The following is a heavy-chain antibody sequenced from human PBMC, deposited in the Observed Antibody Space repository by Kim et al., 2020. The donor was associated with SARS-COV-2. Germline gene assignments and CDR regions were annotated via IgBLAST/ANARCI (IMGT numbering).Heavy chain of an antibody. Sequence: TSLRRRVTISVDTAKNQCSLKLSSVTAADTAVYYCARLHPTNYYYYYMDVWGKGTTVTVSS. V-gene: IGHV4-39*01. CDR3: ARLHPTNYYYYYMDV. J-gene: IGHJ6*03.